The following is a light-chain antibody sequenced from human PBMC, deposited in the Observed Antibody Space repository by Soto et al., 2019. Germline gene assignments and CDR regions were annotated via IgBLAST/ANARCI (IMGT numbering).Light chain of an antibody. CDR3: SSYAGSSNV. CDR1: SSDVGGYNY. CDR2: EVN. J-gene: IGLJ1*01. V-gene: IGLV2-8*01. Sequence: QSVLTQPPSASGSPGQSVAISCTGTSSDVGGYNYVSWYQQHPGKDPQLMIYEVNKRPSGVPDRFSGSKSGNTASLTVSGLQAEDEADYYCSSYAGSSNVFGTGTKLTVL.